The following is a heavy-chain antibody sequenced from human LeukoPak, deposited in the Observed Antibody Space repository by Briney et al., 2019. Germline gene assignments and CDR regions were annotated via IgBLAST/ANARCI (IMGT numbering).Heavy chain of an antibody. J-gene: IGHJ3*02. D-gene: IGHD3-22*01. V-gene: IGHV4-59*01. CDR3: ARDTVTLIVNRAFDI. Sequence: SDTLSLTCTVSGGSIRSYYWIWIRQPPGKGLAWIADNYYSGSTNYNPSLKSRVTISVDTSKNQFSLRLSSVTAADTALYYCARDTVTLIVNRAFDIWGQGTMVTVSS. CDR1: GGSIRSYY. CDR2: NYYSGST.